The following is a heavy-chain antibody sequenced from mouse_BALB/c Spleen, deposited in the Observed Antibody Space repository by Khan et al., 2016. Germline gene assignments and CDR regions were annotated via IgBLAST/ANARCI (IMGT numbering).Heavy chain of an antibody. J-gene: IGHJ3*01. V-gene: IGHV3-2*02. CDR2: ITYSGLT. CDR3: AYEGYYAWFSY. Sequence: EVQLQESGPGLVKPSQSLSLTCTVTGYSITSDYAWNWIRQFPGNKLEWMGYITYSGLTNYNPSLKSRISITRDTSKNQFFLPLLSVTTQDTSTYYCAYEGYYAWFSYWGQGTLVTISA. CDR1: GYSITSDYA. D-gene: IGHD2-3*01.